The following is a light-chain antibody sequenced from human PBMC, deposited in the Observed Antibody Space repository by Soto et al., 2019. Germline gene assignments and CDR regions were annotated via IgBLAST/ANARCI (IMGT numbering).Light chain of an antibody. V-gene: IGKV1-39*01. CDR1: QSIRNY. CDR3: QQSSRTPLT. Sequence: DIQMTQFPSSLSASVGDRVTITCRASQSIRNYLHWYQQKPGKAPKLLIYAASSLTSGVPSRFSGSESGTHFTLTISSLQPEDFATYHCQQSSRTPLTFGGGTKVAIK. CDR2: AAS. J-gene: IGKJ4*01.